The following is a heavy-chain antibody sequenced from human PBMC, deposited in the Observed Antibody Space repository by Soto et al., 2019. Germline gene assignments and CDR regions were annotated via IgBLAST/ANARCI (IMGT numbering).Heavy chain of an antibody. CDR1: GGSISSYY. D-gene: IGHD3-9*01. J-gene: IGHJ5*02. CDR2: IYYSGST. Sequence: SETLSLTCTVSGGSISSYYWSWIRQPPGKGLEWIGYIYYSGSTNYNPSLKSRVTISVDTSKNQFSLKLSSVTAADTAVYYCARVDGVSLAASRGWFDPWGQGTLVTVSS. V-gene: IGHV4-59*01. CDR3: ARVDGVSLAASRGWFDP.